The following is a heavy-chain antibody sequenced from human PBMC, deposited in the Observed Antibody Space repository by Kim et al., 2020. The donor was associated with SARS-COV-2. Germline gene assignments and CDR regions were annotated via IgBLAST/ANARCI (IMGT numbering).Heavy chain of an antibody. CDR3: ATSSSGKAAEVLDY. J-gene: IGHJ4*02. Sequence: SVKVSCKASGGTFSSYAISWVRQAPGQGLEWMGRIIPILGIANYAQKFQGRVTITADKSTSTAYMELSSLRPEDTAVYYCATSSSGKAAEVLDYWGQGTLVTVSS. CDR2: IIPILGIA. CDR1: GGTFSSYA. D-gene: IGHD6-13*01. V-gene: IGHV1-69*10.